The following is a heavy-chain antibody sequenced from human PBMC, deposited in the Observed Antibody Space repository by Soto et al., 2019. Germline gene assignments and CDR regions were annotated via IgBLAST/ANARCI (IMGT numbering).Heavy chain of an antibody. CDR1: GGSISSGGYY. D-gene: IGHD6-13*01. Sequence: SETLSLTCTVSGGSISSGGYYWSWIRQHPGKGLEWIGYIYYSGSTYYNPSLKSRVTISVDTSKNQFSLKLSSVTAADTAVYYCATSYSYSSSWYSDYWGQGTLVTVSS. CDR2: IYYSGST. CDR3: ATSYSYSSSWYSDY. J-gene: IGHJ4*02. V-gene: IGHV4-31*03.